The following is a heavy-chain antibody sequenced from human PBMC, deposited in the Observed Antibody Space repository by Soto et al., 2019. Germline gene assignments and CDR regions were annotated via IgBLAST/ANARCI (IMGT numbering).Heavy chain of an antibody. V-gene: IGHV1-69*13. Sequence: SVKVSCKASGGTFSSYAISWVRQAPGQGLEWMGGIIPIFGTANYAQKFQGRVTITADESTSTAYMELSSLKTEDTAMYYCAREFMTTVTYFDYWGQGTLVTVSS. D-gene: IGHD4-17*01. CDR1: GGTFSSYA. CDR2: IIPIFGTA. CDR3: AREFMTTVTYFDY. J-gene: IGHJ4*02.